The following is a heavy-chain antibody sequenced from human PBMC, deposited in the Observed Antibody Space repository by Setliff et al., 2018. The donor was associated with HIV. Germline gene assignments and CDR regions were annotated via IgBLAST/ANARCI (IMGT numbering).Heavy chain of an antibody. J-gene: IGHJ6*02. D-gene: IGHD2-21*02. V-gene: IGHV4-38-2*02. Sequence: LSLTCTVSGYSISSGYYWGWIRQPPGKGLEWIGSIYHSGSTYYNPSLKSRVTISVDTSKNQFSLKLSSVAAADTAVYYCARAMRGVVVTNMYYYYGMDVWGQGTTVTVSS. CDR3: ARAMRGVVVTNMYYYYGMDV. CDR2: IYHSGST. CDR1: GYSISSGYY.